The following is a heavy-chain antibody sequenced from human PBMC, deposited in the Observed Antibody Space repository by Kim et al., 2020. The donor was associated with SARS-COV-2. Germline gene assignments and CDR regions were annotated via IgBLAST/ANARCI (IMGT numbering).Heavy chain of an antibody. CDR2: IIPIFGTA. V-gene: IGHV1-69*13. D-gene: IGHD3-10*01. J-gene: IGHJ5*02. CDR1: GGTFSSYA. Sequence: SVKVSCKASGGTFSSYAISWVRQAPGQGLEWMGGIIPIFGTANYAQKFQGRVTITADESTSTAYMELSSLRSEDTAVYYCAREMGGITMVRGATQTPHWFDPWGQGTLVTVSS. CDR3: AREMGGITMVRGATQTPHWFDP.